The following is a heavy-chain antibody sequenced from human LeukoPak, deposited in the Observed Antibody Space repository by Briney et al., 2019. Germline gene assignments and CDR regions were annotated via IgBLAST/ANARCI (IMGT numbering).Heavy chain of an antibody. CDR3: TRYLVDY. CDR1: GFTFGDYA. V-gene: IGHV3-49*04. J-gene: IGHJ4*02. Sequence: GGSLRLSCTASGFTFGDYAMSWVRQAPGKGLEWVGFIRSKAYAGTTDYAASVKGKFTISRDDSKSIASLQMNSLKTEDTAVYYCTRYLVDYWGQGTLVTVSS. CDR2: IRSKAYAGTT.